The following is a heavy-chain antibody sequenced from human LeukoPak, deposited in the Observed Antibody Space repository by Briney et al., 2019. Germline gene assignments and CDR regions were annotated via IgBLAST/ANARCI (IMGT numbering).Heavy chain of an antibody. Sequence: ASVKVSCKASGYTFTGYYMHWVRQAPGQGLEWMGWINPNSGGTNYAQKFQGRVTMTRDTSISTAYMELSRLRSDDTAVYYCASLVAAAGNSVVGALIDYWGQGTLVTVSS. D-gene: IGHD6-13*01. V-gene: IGHV1-2*02. CDR1: GYTFTGYY. CDR3: ASLVAAAGNSVVGALIDY. CDR2: INPNSGGT. J-gene: IGHJ4*02.